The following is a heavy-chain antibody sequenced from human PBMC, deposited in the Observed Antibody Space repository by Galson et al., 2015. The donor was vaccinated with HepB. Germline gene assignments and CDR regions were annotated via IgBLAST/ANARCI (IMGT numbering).Heavy chain of an antibody. CDR1: GGSISSYY. Sequence: SLTCTVSGGSISSYYWSWIRQPPGKGLEWIGYIYYSGSTNYNPSLKSRVTISVDTSKNQFSLKLSSVTAADTAVYYCARHVVGAVPNWFDPWGQGTLVTVSS. J-gene: IGHJ5*02. CDR2: IYYSGST. D-gene: IGHD1-26*01. CDR3: ARHVVGAVPNWFDP. V-gene: IGHV4-59*08.